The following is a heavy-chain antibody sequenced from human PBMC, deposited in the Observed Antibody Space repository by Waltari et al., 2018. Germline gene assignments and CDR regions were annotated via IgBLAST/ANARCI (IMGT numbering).Heavy chain of an antibody. D-gene: IGHD3-22*01. V-gene: IGHV1-3*01. CDR1: GYTFTSYA. CDR2: INAGNGNT. Sequence: QVQLVQSGAEVKKPGASVKVSCKASGYTFTSYAMHWVRQAPGQRLEWMGWINAGNGNTKYSQKFQGRVTITRDTSASTAYMELSSLRSEDTAVYYCARTMYYYDSSGYYYDYWGQGTLVTVSS. J-gene: IGHJ4*02. CDR3: ARTMYYYDSSGYYYDY.